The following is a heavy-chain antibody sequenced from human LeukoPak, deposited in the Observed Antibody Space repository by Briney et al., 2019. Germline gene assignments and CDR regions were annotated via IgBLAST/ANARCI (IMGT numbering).Heavy chain of an antibody. CDR1: GGSFSGYY. J-gene: IGHJ4*02. CDR2: INHSGST. D-gene: IGHD2-2*03. CDR3: ARGLDIVVVLGQSAGYYFDY. Sequence: SETLSLTCAVYGGSFSGYYWSWIRQPPGKGLEWIGEINHSGSTNYNPSLKSRVTISVGTSKNQFSLKLSSATAADTAVYYCARGLDIVVVLGQSAGYYFDYWGQGTLVTVSS. V-gene: IGHV4-34*01.